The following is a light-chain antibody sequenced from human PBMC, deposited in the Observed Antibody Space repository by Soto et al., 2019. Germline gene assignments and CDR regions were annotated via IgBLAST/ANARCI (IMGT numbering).Light chain of an antibody. V-gene: IGLV1-47*01. CDR3: AAWDDSLSVL. CDR1: SSNIGTNY. J-gene: IGLJ3*02. Sequence: QPVLTQPPSASGTPGQRVSISCSGSSSNIGTNYVYWYQHFPGTAPKLLIYRNNQRPSGVPDRFSASKSGTSASLVISGLRSEDEAEYYCAAWDDSLSVLFGGGTKVTVL. CDR2: RNN.